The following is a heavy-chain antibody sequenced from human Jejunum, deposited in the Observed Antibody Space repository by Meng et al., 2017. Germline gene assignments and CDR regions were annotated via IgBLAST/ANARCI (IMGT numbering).Heavy chain of an antibody. D-gene: IGHD3-16*01. CDR1: GDSVSSNSVA. CDR3: ARGVGDLGDY. V-gene: IGHV6-1*01. CDR2: VSPSSGNT. J-gene: IGHJ4*02. Sequence: HVQLQQSGRGLVKPSQTLPLPCALSGDSVSSNSVAWNWIRQSPSRGLEWMGWVSPSSGNTRYAQKFQGRVTMTRDTSISTVYMELTSLKSDDTAVYYCARGVGDLGDYWGQGTLVTVSS.